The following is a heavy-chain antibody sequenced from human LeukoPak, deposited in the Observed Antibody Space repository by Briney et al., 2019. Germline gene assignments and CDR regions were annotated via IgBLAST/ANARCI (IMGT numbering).Heavy chain of an antibody. J-gene: IGHJ6*04. D-gene: IGHD3-10*02. V-gene: IGHV3-48*03. CDR1: GFTYSSYE. Sequence: GGSLRLSCAASGFTYSSYEMNLVREAPGKGLEWVSYIISSGSTLYHADSVKGRFTISRDNAKNLLYLQRNSLSAENTAVLCCAGLGITMIGGVWGKGTTVTISS. CDR2: IISSGSTL. CDR3: AGLGITMIGGV.